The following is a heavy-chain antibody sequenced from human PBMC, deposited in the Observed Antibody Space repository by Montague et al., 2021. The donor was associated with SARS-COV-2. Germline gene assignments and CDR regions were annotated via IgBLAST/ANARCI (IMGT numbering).Heavy chain of an antibody. CDR1: GASFSNYY. D-gene: IGHD1-1*01. V-gene: IGHV4-59*01. Sequence: SETLSLTCTVSGASFSNYYWSWIRQPPGKGLEWIGYVHYTGSTKYNPSLTTRVSLSLDTPKNHFSLHLSSVTAADTAIYFCARAQNTCFIANCVNYFDVWGLGALVTVSS. CDR3: ARAQNTCFIANCVNYFDV. CDR2: VHYTGST. J-gene: IGHJ4*02.